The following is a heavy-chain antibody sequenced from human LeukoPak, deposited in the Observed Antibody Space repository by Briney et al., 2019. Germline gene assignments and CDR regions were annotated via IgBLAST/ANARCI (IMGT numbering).Heavy chain of an antibody. J-gene: IGHJ4*02. D-gene: IGHD6-19*01. CDR3: ARDDVAVTGALDF. CDR1: GYTFSSYG. V-gene: IGHV3-33*01. CDR2: IWYDGSNK. Sequence: PGGSLRLSCAASGYTFSSYGMHWVRQAPGKGLEWVAVIWYDGSNKYYADSVKGRFTISRDNSKNTLYLQMNSLRAEDTAVYYCARDDVAVTGALDFWGQGTLVTVSS.